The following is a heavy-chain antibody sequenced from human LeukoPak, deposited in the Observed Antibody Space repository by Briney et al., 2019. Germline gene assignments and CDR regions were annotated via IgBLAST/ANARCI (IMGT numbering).Heavy chain of an antibody. CDR2: IYHRGTT. V-gene: IGHV4-38-2*02. J-gene: IGHJ4*02. CDR3: AREDDCIAWNDYSSRDY. D-gene: IGHD1-1*01. CDR1: GYSISSGYY. Sequence: SETLSLTCAVSGYSISSGYYWGWIRQPPGKGLEWIASIYHRGTTYYKSSLEGRLSISLDTSNNQFSLKVRSVTAADTAVYYCAREDDCIAWNDYSSRDYWGQGILVTVSS.